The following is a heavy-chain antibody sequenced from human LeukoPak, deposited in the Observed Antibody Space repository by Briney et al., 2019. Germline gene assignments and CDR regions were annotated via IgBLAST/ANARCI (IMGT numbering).Heavy chain of an antibody. Sequence: GGSLRLSCAASGFTLNSYWMHWVRQAPGKGLVWVSRINSDESSTTYVDSVKGRFTISRDNAKNTLYLQMDSLRAEDTAVYFCARGARVLDIWGQGTMVTVSS. CDR2: INSDESST. CDR1: GFTLNSYW. J-gene: IGHJ3*02. D-gene: IGHD1-26*01. CDR3: ARGARVLDI. V-gene: IGHV3-74*01.